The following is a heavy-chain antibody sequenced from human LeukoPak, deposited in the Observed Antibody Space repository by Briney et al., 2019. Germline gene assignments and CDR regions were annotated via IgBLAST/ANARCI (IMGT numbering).Heavy chain of an antibody. J-gene: IGHJ6*03. CDR2: IKQDGSEK. D-gene: IGHD3-22*01. CDR1: GFTFSSDW. CDR3: ARAPRSSGYYSYYYYMDV. Sequence: AGRSLRLSCAAAGFTFSSDWMSWVRQAPGKGLEWVANIKQDGSEKYYVDSVKGRFTISRDNAKNSLYLQMNSLRAEDTDVYYCARAPRSSGYYSYYYYMDVWGKGTTVTVSS. V-gene: IGHV3-7*01.